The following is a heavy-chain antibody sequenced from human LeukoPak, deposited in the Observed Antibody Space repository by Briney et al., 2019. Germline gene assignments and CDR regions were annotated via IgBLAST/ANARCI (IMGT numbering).Heavy chain of an antibody. CDR1: GFTFSSYA. D-gene: IGHD2-2*01. Sequence: PGGSLRLSCAASGFTFSSYAMSWVRQAPGKGLEWVSAISGSGGSTYYADSVKGRFTISRDNSKNTLYLQMNSLRAEDTAVYYCAKDPSQIVVGPAAPTFDYWGQGTLVTVSS. CDR2: ISGSGGST. CDR3: AKDPSQIVVGPAAPTFDY. J-gene: IGHJ4*02. V-gene: IGHV3-23*01.